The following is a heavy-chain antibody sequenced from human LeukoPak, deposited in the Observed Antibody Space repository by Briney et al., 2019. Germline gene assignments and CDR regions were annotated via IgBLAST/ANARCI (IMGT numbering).Heavy chain of an antibody. V-gene: IGHV4-4*02. CDR2: IYHSGST. D-gene: IGHD3-3*01. CDR1: GGSISSSNW. Sequence: SETLSLTCAVSGGSISSSNWWSWVRQPPGKGLEWSGEIYHSGSTNYNPSLKSRVTISVDKSKNQFSLKLSSVTAADTAVYYCARHLWGYDFWSGFTYWGQGTLVTVSS. J-gene: IGHJ4*02. CDR3: ARHLWGYDFWSGFTY.